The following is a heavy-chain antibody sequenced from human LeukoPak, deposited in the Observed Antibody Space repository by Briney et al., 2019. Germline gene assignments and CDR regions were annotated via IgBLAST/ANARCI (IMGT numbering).Heavy chain of an antibody. CDR1: GYTFTSYG. D-gene: IGHD6-13*01. CDR2: ISAYNGNT. CDR3: AREVGIAAAGPRNSLGDAFDI. V-gene: IGHV1-18*01. J-gene: IGHJ3*02. Sequence: ASVKVSCKASGYTFTSYGISWVRQAPGQGLEWMGWISAYNGNTNYAQKLQGRVTMTTDPSTSTAYMELRSLRSDDTAVYYCAREVGIAAAGPRNSLGDAFDIWGQGTMVTVSS.